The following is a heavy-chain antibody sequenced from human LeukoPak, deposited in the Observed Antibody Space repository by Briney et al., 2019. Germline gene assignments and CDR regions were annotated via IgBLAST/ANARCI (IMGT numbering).Heavy chain of an antibody. CDR3: ARAPAVGDIDY. V-gene: IGHV4-30-2*01. CDR2: IYHSGST. CDR1: SGSISSGTYY. D-gene: IGHD1-26*01. Sequence: PSQTLSLTCTVSSGSISSGTYYWSWIRQPPGKGLEWIGYIYHSGSTYYNPSLKSRVTISVDRSKNQFSLKLSSVTAADTAVYYCARAPAVGDIDYWGQGTLVTVSS. J-gene: IGHJ4*02.